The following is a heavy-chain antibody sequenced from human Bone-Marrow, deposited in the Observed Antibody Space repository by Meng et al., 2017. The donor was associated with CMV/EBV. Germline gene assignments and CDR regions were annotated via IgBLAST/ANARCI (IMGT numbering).Heavy chain of an antibody. D-gene: IGHD2-8*01. CDR1: GGTFKIYA. CDR2: IITVCGTA. Sequence: SVKVFYKASGGTFKIYAINWLGQASGQGLEWMGGIITVCGTANVAQKFQGRLTITTDESTCTAYMELSSLTSDDTVVYFCERDLCNNGVCSLDYWGQGTLVTVSS. J-gene: IGHJ4*02. CDR3: ERDLCNNGVCSLDY. V-gene: IGHV1-69*05.